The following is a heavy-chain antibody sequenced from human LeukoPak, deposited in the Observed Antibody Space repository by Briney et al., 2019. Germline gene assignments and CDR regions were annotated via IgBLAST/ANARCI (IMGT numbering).Heavy chain of an antibody. Sequence: PETLSLTCAVYGGSFSGYYWSGIRQPPGKGLEWIGEINHSGSTNYNPSLKSRVTISVDTSKNQFSLKLSSVTAADTAVYYCARGRLNSYDFWSGYYEDYFDYWGQGTLVTVSS. J-gene: IGHJ4*02. V-gene: IGHV4-34*01. D-gene: IGHD3-3*01. CDR1: GGSFSGYY. CDR3: ARGRLNSYDFWSGYYEDYFDY. CDR2: INHSGST.